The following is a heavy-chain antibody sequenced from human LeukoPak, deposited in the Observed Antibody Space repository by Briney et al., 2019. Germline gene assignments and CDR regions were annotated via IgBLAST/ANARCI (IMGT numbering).Heavy chain of an antibody. Sequence: SETLSLTCTVSGGSISSYYWSWIRQPPGKGLEWIGYIYTSGSTNYNPSLKSRVTISVDTSKNQFSLKLSSVTAADTAMYYCARRKRGEYRGIYYYYMDVWGKGTTVTVSS. CDR2: IYTSGST. D-gene: IGHD3-16*01. CDR1: GGSISSYY. CDR3: ARRKRGEYRGIYYYYMDV. V-gene: IGHV4-4*09. J-gene: IGHJ6*03.